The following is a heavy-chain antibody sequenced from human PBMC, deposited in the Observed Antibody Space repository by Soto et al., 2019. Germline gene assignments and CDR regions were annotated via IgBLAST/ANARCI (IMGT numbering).Heavy chain of an antibody. Sequence: EVQLLESGEDLVQPGGSLRLSCAASGFTFRNYGMTWVRQAPGKGLEWVSSIRNTIDDTYYADSVEGRFTISRDNSKNTLYLQMNDLRAEDTAMYYCVKKFDDRRTTFWFDTWGQGTLVTVSS. CDR3: VKKFDDRRTTFWFDT. D-gene: IGHD4-17*01. CDR2: IRNTIDDT. V-gene: IGHV3-23*01. J-gene: IGHJ5*02. CDR1: GFTFRNYG.